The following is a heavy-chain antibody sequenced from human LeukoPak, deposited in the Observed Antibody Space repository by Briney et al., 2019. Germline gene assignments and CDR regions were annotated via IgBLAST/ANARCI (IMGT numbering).Heavy chain of an antibody. J-gene: IGHJ5*02. CDR3: ARDPEGQPFDDYDPDAGPPTHNWFDP. CDR1: GFNFNTYT. CDR2: ISSDSSYI. D-gene: IGHD4-17*01. Sequence: PGGSLRLSCAASGFNFNTYTMNWVRQAPGKGLEWVSSISSDSSYIYYADAVHGRFTVSRDNAKYSLYLQMNSLRLDDTAIYYCARDPEGQPFDDYDPDAGPPTHNWFDPWGQGTLITVSS. V-gene: IGHV3-21*01.